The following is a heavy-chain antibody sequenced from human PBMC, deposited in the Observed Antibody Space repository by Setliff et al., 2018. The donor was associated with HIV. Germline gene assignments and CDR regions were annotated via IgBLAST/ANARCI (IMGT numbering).Heavy chain of an antibody. CDR3: TRDQHPRGSCSGNICYVDF. CDR2: IRSKAYGGTT. J-gene: IGHJ4*02. D-gene: IGHD2-15*01. CDR1: GFTFRDYA. Sequence: PGGSLRLSCRTSGFTFRDYAISWVRQAPGKGLEWVGFIRSKAYGGTTENAASVRGRFTFSRDDSKNIAYLQMNSLKTEDTAVYYCTRDQHPRGSCSGNICYVDFWGQGTLVTVSS. V-gene: IGHV3-49*04.